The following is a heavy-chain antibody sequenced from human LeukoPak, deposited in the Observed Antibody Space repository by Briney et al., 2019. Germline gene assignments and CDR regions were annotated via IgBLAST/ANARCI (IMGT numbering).Heavy chain of an antibody. Sequence: GGSLRLSCAASGFTFSSYGMHWVRQAPGKGLEWVAVIWYDGSNKYYADSVKGRFTISRDNSKNTLYLQMNSLRAEDTAVYYCAKDGEDYYGSGSYWGYYYYMDVWGKGTTVTASS. CDR2: IWYDGSNK. D-gene: IGHD3-10*01. CDR3: AKDGEDYYGSGSYWGYYYYMDV. CDR1: GFTFSSYG. J-gene: IGHJ6*03. V-gene: IGHV3-33*06.